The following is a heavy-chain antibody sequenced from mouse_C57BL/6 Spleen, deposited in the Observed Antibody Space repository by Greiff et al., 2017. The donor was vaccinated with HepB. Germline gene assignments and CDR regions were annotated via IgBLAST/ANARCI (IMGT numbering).Heavy chain of an antibody. CDR3: TRPVIYYDYDGFAY. D-gene: IGHD2-4*01. J-gene: IGHJ3*01. CDR2: IRNKANNHAT. Sequence: EVKLVESGGGLVQPGGSMKLSCAASGFTFSDAWMDWVRQSPEKGLEWVAEIRNKANNHATYYAESLKGRFTISRDDSKSSVYLQMNSLRAEDTGIYYCTRPVIYYDYDGFAYWGQGTLVTVSA. V-gene: IGHV6-6*01. CDR1: GFTFSDAW.